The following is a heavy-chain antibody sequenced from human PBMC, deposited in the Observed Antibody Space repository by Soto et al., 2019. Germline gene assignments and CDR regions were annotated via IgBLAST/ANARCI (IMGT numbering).Heavy chain of an antibody. D-gene: IGHD3-22*01. Sequence: GGSLRLSCAASGFTFSSYGMNWVRQAPGKGLECVSSISRSCSREHYAVSLEGRFTISRDNAKNSLYLQMSSLRVEDTAVYYCAREDYYDSSGSPTPVDYWGQGILVTVS. CDR2: ISRSCSRE. V-gene: IGHV3-21*06. CDR3: AREDYYDSSGSPTPVDY. J-gene: IGHJ4*02. CDR1: GFTFSSYG.